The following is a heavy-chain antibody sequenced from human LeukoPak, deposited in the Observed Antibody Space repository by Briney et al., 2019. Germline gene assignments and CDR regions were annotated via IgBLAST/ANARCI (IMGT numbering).Heavy chain of an antibody. V-gene: IGHV3-30*18. Sequence: PGGSLRLSCTASGFTFTDVWMSWVRQAPGKGLEWVAVISYDGGNTYYADSVKGRFTISRDNSKNTVFLQMHSLRGDDTAVYYCVKFVRYYFDYWGQGTLVTVSS. D-gene: IGHD3-10*02. CDR3: VKFVRYYFDY. J-gene: IGHJ4*02. CDR1: GFTFTDVW. CDR2: ISYDGGNT.